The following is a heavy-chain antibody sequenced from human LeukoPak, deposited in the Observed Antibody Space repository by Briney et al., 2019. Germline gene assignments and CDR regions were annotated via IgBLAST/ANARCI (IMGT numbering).Heavy chain of an antibody. CDR2: IYSGGST. Sequence: GGSLRLSCAASGFTVSSNYMSWVRQAPGKGLEWVSVIYSGGSTYYADSVKGRFTISRDNSKNTLYLQMNSLRAEDTAVYYCARSISSWYDAFDIWGQGTMVTVSS. V-gene: IGHV3-53*01. CDR1: GFTVSSNY. CDR3: ARSISSWYDAFDI. J-gene: IGHJ3*02. D-gene: IGHD6-13*01.